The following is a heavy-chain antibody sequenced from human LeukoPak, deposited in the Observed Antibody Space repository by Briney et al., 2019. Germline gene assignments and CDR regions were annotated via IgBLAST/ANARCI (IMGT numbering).Heavy chain of an antibody. CDR1: GFTFSSYA. J-gene: IGHJ4*02. Sequence: GGSLRLSCTASGFTFSSYAMSWVRQAPGKGLEWVSAISGSGGSTYYADSVKGRFTISRDNSKNTLYLQMNSLRAEDTAVYYCAKDKGGYCSSTSCYQNYWGQGTLVTVSS. CDR2: ISGSGGST. CDR3: AKDKGGYCSSTSCYQNY. V-gene: IGHV3-23*01. D-gene: IGHD2-2*01.